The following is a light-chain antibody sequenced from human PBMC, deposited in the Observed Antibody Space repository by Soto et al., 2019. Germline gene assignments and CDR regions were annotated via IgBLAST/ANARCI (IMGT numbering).Light chain of an antibody. CDR3: QQYGSAPRP. CDR1: QSVSSDS. CDR2: DAS. V-gene: IGKV3-20*01. Sequence: EIVLTQSPGTLSLSPGERAILSCRASQSVSSDSLAWYRQKPGQAPRLLVYDASSRATGIPDRFSGSGSGTDFTLTISRLEPEDFPVYYCQQYGSAPRPFGQGTKVEIK. J-gene: IGKJ1*01.